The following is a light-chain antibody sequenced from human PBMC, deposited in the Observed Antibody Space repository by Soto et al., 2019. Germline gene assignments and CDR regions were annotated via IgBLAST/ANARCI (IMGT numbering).Light chain of an antibody. CDR2: GAS. Sequence: EIVMTQSPAPLSVSPGERATLSYRARQRISSNLAWSQQKPGQAPRLLIYGASTRATGIPARFSGSGSGTDFTLTISSLEPEDSAVYYCQQRSNWPFTFGPGTKVDI. CDR3: QQRSNWPFT. CDR1: QRISSN. J-gene: IGKJ3*01. V-gene: IGKV3-15*01.